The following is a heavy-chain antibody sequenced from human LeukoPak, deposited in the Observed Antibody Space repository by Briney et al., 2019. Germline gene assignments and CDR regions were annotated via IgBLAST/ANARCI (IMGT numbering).Heavy chain of an antibody. V-gene: IGHV1-2*06. Sequence: ASVKVSCKASGYTFTGYYMHWVRQAPGQGLEWMGRINPNSGGTNYAQKFQGRVTMTRDTSISTAYMELSRLRSDDTAVYYCSRLEYYYDSSGYFQLFDYGGKGTLVTVSS. CDR2: INPNSGGT. CDR1: GYTFTGYY. D-gene: IGHD3-22*01. CDR3: SRLEYYYDSSGYFQLFDY. J-gene: IGHJ4*02.